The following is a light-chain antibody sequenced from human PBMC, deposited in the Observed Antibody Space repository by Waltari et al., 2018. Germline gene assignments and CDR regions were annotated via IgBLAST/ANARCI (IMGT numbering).Light chain of an antibody. CDR2: DVT. J-gene: IGLJ2*01. V-gene: IGLV2-11*01. CDR3: CSYSGTHTFVV. CDR1: TSDVGGYNY. Sequence: QSALTQPRSVSGSPGQSVTMSCTGTTSDVGGYNYVSWYQQHAGKVPKLMIYDVTKRPSGVPVRFSGSKSGNTASLTISGLQAEDEADYYCCSYSGTHTFVVFGGGTKLTVL.